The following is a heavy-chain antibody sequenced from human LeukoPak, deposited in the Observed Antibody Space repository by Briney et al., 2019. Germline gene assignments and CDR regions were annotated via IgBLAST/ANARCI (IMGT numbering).Heavy chain of an antibody. CDR1: GYTFTGYY. CDR2: INPNSGGT. D-gene: IGHD3-22*01. J-gene: IGHJ4*02. Sequence: ASVKVPCKASGYTFTGYYMHWVRQAPGQGLEWMGWINPNSGGTNYAQKFQGRVTMTRDTSISTAYMELSRLRSDDTAVYYCARATYYYDSSGYYNYWGQGTLVTVSS. V-gene: IGHV1-2*02. CDR3: ARATYYYDSSGYYNY.